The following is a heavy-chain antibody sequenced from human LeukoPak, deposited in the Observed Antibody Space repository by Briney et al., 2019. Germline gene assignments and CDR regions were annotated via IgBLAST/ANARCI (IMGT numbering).Heavy chain of an antibody. CDR2: IIPIFGTA. D-gene: IGHD1-26*01. CDR1: GGTFSSYA. J-gene: IGHJ3*02. V-gene: IGHV1-69*13. CDR3: ARAPESVGATAGAFDI. Sequence: ASVKVSCKASGGTFSSYAISWVRQAPGQGLEWMGGIIPIFGTANYAQKFQGRVTITADESTSTAYMELSSLRSEDTAVYYCARAPESVGATAGAFDIWGQGTMVTVSS.